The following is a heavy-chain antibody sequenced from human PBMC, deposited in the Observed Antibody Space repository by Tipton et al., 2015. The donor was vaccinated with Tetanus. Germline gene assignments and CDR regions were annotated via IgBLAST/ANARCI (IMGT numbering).Heavy chain of an antibody. D-gene: IGHD2-21*02. CDR1: GVSVSGYY. CDR3: AAVGLVTASVKY. J-gene: IGHJ4*01. Sequence: TLSLTCTVSGVSVSGYYWSWIRQPAGKGLEWIGRVDRSGTTTYNPSLKGRVTMSLDRSKNQFSLKLTSVTAADTAVYYCAAVGLVTASVKYWGQGTLVTVSS. CDR2: VDRSGTT. V-gene: IGHV4-4*07.